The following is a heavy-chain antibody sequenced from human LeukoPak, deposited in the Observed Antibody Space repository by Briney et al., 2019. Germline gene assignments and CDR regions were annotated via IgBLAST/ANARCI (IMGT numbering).Heavy chain of an antibody. CDR2: ISGKIGPST. V-gene: IGHV3-23*01. J-gene: IGHJ4*02. CDR1: GFTFSSYA. CDR3: AKHLGVTPNPFDY. Sequence: GGSLRLSCAASGFTFSSYAMTWVRQAPGKGLEWVSAISGKIGPSTYYADAVKGRFTISGDTSKNTLYLQISSLRADDMAVYYCAKHLGVTPNPFDYWGQGTLVTVSS. D-gene: IGHD2-21*02.